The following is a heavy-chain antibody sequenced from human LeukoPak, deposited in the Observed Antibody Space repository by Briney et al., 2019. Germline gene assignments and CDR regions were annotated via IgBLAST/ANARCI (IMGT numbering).Heavy chain of an antibody. V-gene: IGHV3-73*01. CDR2: IRRKANSNAT. CDR1: GFTFSGSA. D-gene: IGHD3-22*01. CDR3: TRQRPDYDTSGSPTQTAFDV. J-gene: IGHJ3*01. Sequence: GGSLRLSCAASGFTFSGSAMHWVRQASGKGLEWVGCIRRKANSNATAYASSGKGRFTNSREDSKNTASLEMHSLNTGDTAVYYRTRQRPDYDTSGSPTQTAFDVWRQGRM.